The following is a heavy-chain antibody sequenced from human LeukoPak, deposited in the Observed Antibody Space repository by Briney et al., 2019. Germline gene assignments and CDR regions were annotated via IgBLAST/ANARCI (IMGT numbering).Heavy chain of an antibody. CDR3: ARSRGAGPGAYFDY. J-gene: IGHJ4*02. D-gene: IGHD6-19*01. CDR2: ISNSGSYT. V-gene: IGHV3-11*03. Sequence: GGSLRLSCAASGFTFSDEYMNWIRQAPGKGLEWVSYISNSGSYTNYADSVKGRFTISRDNAKNSLYLQMNSLRAEDTAVYYCARSRGAGPGAYFDYWGQGTLITVSS. CDR1: GFTFSDEY.